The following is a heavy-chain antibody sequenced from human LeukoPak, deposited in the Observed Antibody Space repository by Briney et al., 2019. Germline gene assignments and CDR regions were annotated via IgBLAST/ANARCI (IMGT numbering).Heavy chain of an antibody. Sequence: GGSLRLSCAASGFTFSSYSMNWVRQAPGKGLEWVSSISSSSSYIYYADSVKGRFTISRDNAKNSLYLQMNSLRAEDTAVYYCASGVAGTVGIDYWGQGTLVIVSS. CDR1: GFTFSSYS. D-gene: IGHD6-19*01. CDR3: ASGVAGTVGIDY. J-gene: IGHJ4*02. V-gene: IGHV3-21*01. CDR2: ISSSSSYI.